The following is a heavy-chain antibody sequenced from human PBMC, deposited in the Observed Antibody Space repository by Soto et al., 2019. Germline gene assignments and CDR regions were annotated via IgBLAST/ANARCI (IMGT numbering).Heavy chain of an antibody. CDR1: GYTFTSYA. CDR3: ARETRHSGGWYGEIGAFDF. Sequence: VASVKVSCKASGYTFTSYAMHWVRQAPGQRLEWMGWINAGNGNTKYSQKFQGRVTITRDTSASTAYMELSSLRSGDTAVYYCARETRHSGGWYGEIGAFDFWGQGTMVTVSS. D-gene: IGHD6-19*01. V-gene: IGHV1-3*01. J-gene: IGHJ3*01. CDR2: INAGNGNT.